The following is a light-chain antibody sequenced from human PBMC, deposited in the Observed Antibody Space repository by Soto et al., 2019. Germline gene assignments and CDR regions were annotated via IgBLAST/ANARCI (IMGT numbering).Light chain of an antibody. J-gene: IGKJ5*01. V-gene: IGKV3-15*01. CDR3: QQYNNWPPQIT. Sequence: EIVMTQSPATLSLSPGERATLSCRASQSVSSNLAWYQQKPGQAPRLLIYGAYTRATGIPARFSGSGSGTEFTLTISSLQSEDFAVYYCQQYNNWPPQITFGQGTRLEIK. CDR1: QSVSSN. CDR2: GAY.